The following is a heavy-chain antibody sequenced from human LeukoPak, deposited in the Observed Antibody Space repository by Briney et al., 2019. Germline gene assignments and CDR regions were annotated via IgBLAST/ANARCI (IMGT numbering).Heavy chain of an antibody. CDR3: AKDYRYSSSWLWGPFDY. CDR1: GFTFSSYG. D-gene: IGHD6-13*01. CDR2: IPYDGSNK. J-gene: IGHJ4*02. V-gene: IGHV3-30*18. Sequence: PGGSLRLSCAASGFTFSSYGMHWVRQAPGKGLEWVAVIPYDGSNKYYADSVKGRFTISRDNSKNTLYLQMNSLRAEDTAVYYCAKDYRYSSSWLWGPFDYWGQGTLVTVSS.